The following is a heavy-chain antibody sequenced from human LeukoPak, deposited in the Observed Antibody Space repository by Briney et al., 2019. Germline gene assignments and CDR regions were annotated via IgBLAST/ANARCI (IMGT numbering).Heavy chain of an antibody. V-gene: IGHV3-48*02. CDR3: ARERTTVVSPFVY. CDR1: GFTFSSYS. Sequence: GGSLRLSCAASGFTFSSYSMNWVRQPPGKGLEWVSYISSSSNTVYQADSVKDRFTTSRDNAKNTLYLQMNSLRDEDTAVYYCARERTTVVSPFVYWGQGTLVTVSS. D-gene: IGHD4-23*01. J-gene: IGHJ4*02. CDR2: ISSSSNTV.